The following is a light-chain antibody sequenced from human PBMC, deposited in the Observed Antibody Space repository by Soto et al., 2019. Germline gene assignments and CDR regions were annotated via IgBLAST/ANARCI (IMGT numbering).Light chain of an antibody. V-gene: IGLV4-69*01. CDR2: LNSDGSH. Sequence: QSVLTQSPSASASLGASVKLTCTLSSGHSSYAIAWHQQQPEKGPRYLMKLNSDGSHSKGDGIPDRFSGSGSGAERYLTISSLQSEDEADYYCQTWGTGMVFGGGTKLTVL. CDR3: QTWGTGMV. CDR1: SGHSSYA. J-gene: IGLJ3*02.